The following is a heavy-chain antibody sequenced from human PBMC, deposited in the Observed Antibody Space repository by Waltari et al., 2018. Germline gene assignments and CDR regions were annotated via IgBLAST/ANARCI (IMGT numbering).Heavy chain of an antibody. V-gene: IGHV1-18*01. CDR2: VSGYNGDT. D-gene: IGHD2-8*01. Sequence: VQLVQSETEVKKPGASVMVSCKTSGYTFKSYAFSCVRQAPGQGLEWMGWVSGYNGDTFYEHNFQDRLTMTTETSTTTTYMELRNLRSDDTAIYYCARVSTNNGPGDLDYWGQGTLVTVSA. CDR1: GYTFKSYA. CDR3: ARVSTNNGPGDLDY. J-gene: IGHJ4*02.